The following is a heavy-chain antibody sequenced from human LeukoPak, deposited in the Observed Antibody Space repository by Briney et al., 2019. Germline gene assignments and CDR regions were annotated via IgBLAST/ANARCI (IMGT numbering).Heavy chain of an antibody. Sequence: SETLSLTCTVSGYSISSGYYWGWIRQPPGKGLEWIGNIYHSGSTYYTPSLKSRVTISLDTSKNQFSLKLSSVTAADTAVYYCAKSLYGSGSYYNWFDPWGQGTLVTVSS. D-gene: IGHD3-10*01. CDR2: IYHSGST. CDR3: AKSLYGSGSYYNWFDP. J-gene: IGHJ5*02. CDR1: GYSISSGYY. V-gene: IGHV4-38-2*02.